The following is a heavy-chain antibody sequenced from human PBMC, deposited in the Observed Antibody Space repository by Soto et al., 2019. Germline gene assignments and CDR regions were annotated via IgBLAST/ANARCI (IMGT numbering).Heavy chain of an antibody. CDR2: INPDGSAT. V-gene: IGHV3-74*01. CDR1: GFTFSSYA. Sequence: PGGSLRLSCAASGFTFSSYAMSWIRQAPGKGLVWVSRINPDGSATNYADSVKGRFTLSRDNAKNTLYLQMNSLRAEDTAVFYCGRGGSDSPMAPGYWGQGTLVTVSS. D-gene: IGHD5-18*01. J-gene: IGHJ4*02. CDR3: GRGGSDSPMAPGY.